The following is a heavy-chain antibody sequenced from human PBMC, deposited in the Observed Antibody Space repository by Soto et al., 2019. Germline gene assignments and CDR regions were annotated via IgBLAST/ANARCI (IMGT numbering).Heavy chain of an antibody. D-gene: IGHD3-10*01. CDR2: ISYDGSNK. Sequence: GGSLRLSCAASGFTFSSYGMHWVRQAPGKGLEWVAVISYDGSNKYYADSVKGRFTISRDNSKNTLYLQMNSLRAEDTAVYYCAKDWWPQWFGEPQNWFDPWGQGTLVTVSS. V-gene: IGHV3-30*18. CDR3: AKDWWPQWFGEPQNWFDP. CDR1: GFTFSSYG. J-gene: IGHJ5*02.